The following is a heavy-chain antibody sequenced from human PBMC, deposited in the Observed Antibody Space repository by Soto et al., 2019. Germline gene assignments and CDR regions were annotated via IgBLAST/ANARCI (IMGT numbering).Heavy chain of an antibody. Sequence: PWGSLRLSCAASGFTFTRYSMNWVRQAPGKGLEWVSSISSTTNYIYYGDSMKGRFTISRDNGKNSLYLEIHSLRAEDTAVYYCARESEDLTSNFDYWGQGTLVTVSS. CDR3: ARESEDLTSNFDY. V-gene: IGHV3-21*06. J-gene: IGHJ4*02. CDR2: ISSTTNYI. CDR1: GFTFTRYS.